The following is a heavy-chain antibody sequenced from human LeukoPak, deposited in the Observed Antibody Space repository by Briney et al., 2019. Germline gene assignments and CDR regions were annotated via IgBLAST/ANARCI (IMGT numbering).Heavy chain of an antibody. D-gene: IGHD2-2*02. V-gene: IGHV6-1*01. CDR1: GDSVSSNSAA. J-gene: IGHJ3*02. CDR2: TYYRSKWYN. CDR3: ARPSIPHDAFDI. Sequence: SQTLSLTCAISGDSVSSNSAAWNWIRQSPSRGLEWLGRTYYRSKWYNDYAVSVKSRITINPDTSKNQFSLKLSSVTAADTAVYYCARPSIPHDAFDIWGQGTMVTVSS.